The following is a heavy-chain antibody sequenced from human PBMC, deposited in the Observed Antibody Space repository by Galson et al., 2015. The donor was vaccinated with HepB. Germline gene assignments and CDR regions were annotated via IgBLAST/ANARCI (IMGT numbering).Heavy chain of an antibody. CDR2: IYYSGST. D-gene: IGHD2-21*02. CDR1: GGSISSYY. Sequence: SETLSLTCTVSGGSISSYYWSWIRQPPGKGLAWIGYIYYSGSTNYNPSLKSRVTISVDTSKNQFSLKLSSVTAADTAVYYCARALGGYCGGDCPDSYYYYYYGMDVWGQGTTVTVSS. J-gene: IGHJ6*02. V-gene: IGHV4-59*01. CDR3: ARALGGYCGGDCPDSYYYYYYGMDV.